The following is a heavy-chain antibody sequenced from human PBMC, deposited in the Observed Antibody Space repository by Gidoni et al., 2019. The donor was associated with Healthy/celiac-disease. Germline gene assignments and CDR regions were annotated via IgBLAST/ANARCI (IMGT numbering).Heavy chain of an antibody. V-gene: IGHV4-34*01. CDR3: ARGRRLPIVVVVAAKFDY. Sequence: QVQLQPWGAGLLTPSETLSLTCAVSGGSFSGYYWSWIRPPPGKGLEWIGEINHSGSTNYNPSLKSRVTISVDTSKNQFSLKLSSVTAADTAVYYCARGRRLPIVVVVAAKFDYWGQGTLVTVSS. D-gene: IGHD2-15*01. J-gene: IGHJ4*02. CDR1: GGSFSGYY. CDR2: INHSGST.